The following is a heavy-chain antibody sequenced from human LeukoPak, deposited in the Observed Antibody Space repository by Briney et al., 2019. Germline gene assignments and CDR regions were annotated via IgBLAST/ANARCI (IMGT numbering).Heavy chain of an antibody. J-gene: IGHJ4*02. CDR3: DY. Sequence: GGSLTPSCAASAFTFNTYWMHCVSHVPRGGLEWVSRINGDESSTNYADSVKGRFTIARDNAKDTLYLHMNNCARGAKWAYYFDYWRQGTVDTVSS. CDR2: INGDESST. V-gene: IGHV3-74*01. D-gene: IGHD1-26*01. CDR1: AFTFNTYW.